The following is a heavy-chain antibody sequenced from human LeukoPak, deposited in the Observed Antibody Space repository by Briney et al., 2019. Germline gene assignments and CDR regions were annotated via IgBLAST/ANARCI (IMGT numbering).Heavy chain of an antibody. CDR3: ARISVVTPGYFDY. V-gene: IGHV3-53*01. D-gene: IGHD4-23*01. CDR1: GFTVSSNY. J-gene: IGHJ4*02. CDR2: IFSGGST. Sequence: GGSLRLSCAASGFTVSSNYMSWVRQAPGKGLEWVSVIFSGGSTFYADSVKGRFTISRDNSKNTLYLQMNSPRAEDTAVYYCARISVVTPGYFDYWGQGTLVTVSS.